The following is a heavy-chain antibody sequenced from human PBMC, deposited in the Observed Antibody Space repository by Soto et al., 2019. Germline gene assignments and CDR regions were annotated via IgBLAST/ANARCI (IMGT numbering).Heavy chain of an antibody. CDR2: IIPILGIA. J-gene: IGHJ3*02. V-gene: IGHV1-69*02. CDR3: ARRSQYSGYDDDAFDI. Sequence: ASVKVSCKASGGTFSSYTISWVRQAPGQGLEWMGRIIPILGIANYAQKFQGRVTITADKSTSTAYMGLSSLRSEDTAVYYCARRSQYSGYDDDAFDIWGQGTMVTVSS. D-gene: IGHD5-12*01. CDR1: GGTFSSYT.